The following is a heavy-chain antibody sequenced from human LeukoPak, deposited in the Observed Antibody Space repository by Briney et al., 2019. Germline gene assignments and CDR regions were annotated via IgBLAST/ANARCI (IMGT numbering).Heavy chain of an antibody. CDR3: ARDRGSTVTTVGY. V-gene: IGHV3-11*04. CDR2: ISSGAATT. CDR1: GFIFSDYY. D-gene: IGHD4-17*01. J-gene: IGHJ4*02. Sequence: PGGSLRLSCVPSGFIFSDYYMMWVRQAPGKGPEWVAHISSGAATTLYADSVKGRFTVSRDNAKNSLYLEMTSLRPEDTAVYYCARDRGSTVTTVGYWGQGTLVTVSS.